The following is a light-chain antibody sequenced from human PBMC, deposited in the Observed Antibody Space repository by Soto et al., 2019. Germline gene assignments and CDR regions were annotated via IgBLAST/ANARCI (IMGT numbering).Light chain of an antibody. J-gene: IGLJ1*01. CDR1: SSDVGGYNY. CDR3: SSYTSSSTYV. CDR2: EVS. Sequence: QSALTQPASVSGSPGQSITISCTGTSSDVGGYNYVSWYQQHPGKAPKLMIYEVSNRPSGLSNRFSGSKSGNTASLTISGLQAEDEADYYCSSYTSSSTYVFGSGTKLTFL. V-gene: IGLV2-14*01.